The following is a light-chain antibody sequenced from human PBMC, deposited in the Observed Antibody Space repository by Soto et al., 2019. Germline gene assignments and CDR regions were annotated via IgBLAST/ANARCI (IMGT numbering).Light chain of an antibody. CDR1: RTLGFY. CDR3: QQSLSSPLT. J-gene: IGKJ4*01. CDR2: TAS. V-gene: IGKV1-39*01. Sequence: IQMAQSPSSLSASLGDRVTITCRASRTLGFYLNWYQQKPGRAPQLLIYTASNLQTGVPSRFIGSGSGTEFTLTISSLQPDDFATYDCQQSLSSPLTFGGGTKV.